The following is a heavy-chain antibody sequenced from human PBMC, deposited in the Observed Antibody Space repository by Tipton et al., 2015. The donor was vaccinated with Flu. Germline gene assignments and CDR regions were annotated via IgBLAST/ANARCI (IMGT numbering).Heavy chain of an antibody. CDR3: AREGRYGWNYFLGWFDA. Sequence: SLRLSCAASGFDISQAYVTWVRQAQGKGLEWVAHMRQDGSEKDYVDSVKGRFTISRDNAKNSLYLQMNSLRVDDTARYYCAREGRYGWNYFLGWFDAWGQGTLVTVSS. CDR2: MRQDGSEK. J-gene: IGHJ5*02. CDR1: GFDISQAY. V-gene: IGHV3-7*01. D-gene: IGHD5-24*01.